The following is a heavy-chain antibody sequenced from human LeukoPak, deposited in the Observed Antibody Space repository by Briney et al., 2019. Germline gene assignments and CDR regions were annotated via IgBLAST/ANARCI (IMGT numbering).Heavy chain of an antibody. CDR2: IYYSGST. CDR3: AREAGDIVVVVERMDYYYYMDV. CDR1: GGSISSYY. D-gene: IGHD2-15*01. J-gene: IGHJ6*03. Sequence: PSETLSLTCTVSGGSISSYYWSWIRQPAGKGLEWIGYIYYSGSTNYNPSLKSRVTISVDTSKNQFSLKLSSVTAADTAVYYCAREAGDIVVVVERMDYYYYMDVWGKGTTVTISS. V-gene: IGHV4-59*12.